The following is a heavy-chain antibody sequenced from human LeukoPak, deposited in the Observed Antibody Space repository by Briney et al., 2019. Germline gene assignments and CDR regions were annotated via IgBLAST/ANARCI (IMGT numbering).Heavy chain of an antibody. CDR3: AKDGGNVVVPAVPPGWFDP. CDR2: ISYDGSNK. CDR1: GFTFSSYG. V-gene: IGHV3-30*18. Sequence: PGRSLRLSCAASGFTFSSYGMHWVRQAPGKGLEWVAVISYDGSNKYYADSVKGRFTISRDNSKNTLYLQMNSLRAEDTAVYYCAKDGGNVVVPAVPPGWFDPWGQGTLVTVSS. J-gene: IGHJ5*02. D-gene: IGHD2-2*01.